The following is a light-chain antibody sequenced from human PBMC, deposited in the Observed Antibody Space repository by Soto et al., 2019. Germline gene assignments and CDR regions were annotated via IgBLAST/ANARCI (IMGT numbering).Light chain of an antibody. CDR3: RQRKNWPPT. CDR1: QSVSRY. V-gene: IGKV3-11*01. CDR2: DAS. Sequence: VLTQSPATLSLSPGERATLSCRASQSVSRYLAWYQQKSGQAPRPLIYDASNRATGIPARFSGSGSGTDFTLTISSLEPEDFAVYYCRQRKNWPPTFGLGTKVDIK. J-gene: IGKJ1*01.